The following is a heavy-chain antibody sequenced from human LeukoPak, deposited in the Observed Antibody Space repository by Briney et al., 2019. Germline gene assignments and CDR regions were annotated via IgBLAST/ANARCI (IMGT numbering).Heavy chain of an antibody. CDR1: GFTFNDYA. D-gene: IGHD2-2*01. CDR3: AKAEDYQLLSSAFDI. Sequence: GGSLRLSCAASGFTFNDYAMHWVRQVPGKGLEWVSGISWNSGNIGYADSVRGRFTISRDNAKNSLYLQMNSLRAEDMALYYCAKAEDYQLLSSAFDIWGQGTMVTVSS. V-gene: IGHV3-9*03. J-gene: IGHJ3*02. CDR2: ISWNSGNI.